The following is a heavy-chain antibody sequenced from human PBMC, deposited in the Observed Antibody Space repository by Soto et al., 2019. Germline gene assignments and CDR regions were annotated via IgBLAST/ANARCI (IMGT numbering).Heavy chain of an antibody. CDR3: ARSPAYTPIGLDY. CDR1: GYTFTGYY. J-gene: IGHJ4*02. CDR2: INPNSGGT. Sequence: ASVKVSCKASGYTFTGYYMHWVRQAPGQGLEWMGWINPNSGGTNYAQKFQGRVTMTRDTSISTAYMELSRLRSDDTAVYYCARSPAYTPIGLDYWGQGTLVTVSS. D-gene: IGHD1-20*01. V-gene: IGHV1-2*02.